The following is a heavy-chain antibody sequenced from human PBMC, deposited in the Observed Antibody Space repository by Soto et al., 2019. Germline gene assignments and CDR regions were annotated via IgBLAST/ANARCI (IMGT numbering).Heavy chain of an antibody. CDR3: ARGDATKIVVTTYYAMDV. CDR1: GGSLSNYG. D-gene: IGHD3-9*01. V-gene: IGHV1-69*13. J-gene: IGHJ6*02. CDR2: IIPVFGTA. Sequence: SVKVSCKASGGSLSNYGISWVRQAPGQGLEWMGGIIPVFGTANYAQKFQGRVTITADESTSIVYMDVTSLRSEDTAVYYCARGDATKIVVTTYYAMDVWGQGTTVTV.